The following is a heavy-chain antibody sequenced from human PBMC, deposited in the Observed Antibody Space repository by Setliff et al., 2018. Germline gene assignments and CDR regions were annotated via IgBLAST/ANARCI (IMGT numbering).Heavy chain of an antibody. CDR1: GYNFANHW. Sequence: GESLKISCQASGYNFANHWIAWVRLMPGKGLEYMGRIDPGDSYADHSPSFEGLVTISADKSRTTVYLQWTSLQASDTALYLCARLGRERSTFAWLDAWGQGTQVTVS. D-gene: IGHD1-1*01. CDR3: ARLGRERSTFAWLDA. V-gene: IGHV5-10-1*01. J-gene: IGHJ5*02. CDR2: IDPGDSYA.